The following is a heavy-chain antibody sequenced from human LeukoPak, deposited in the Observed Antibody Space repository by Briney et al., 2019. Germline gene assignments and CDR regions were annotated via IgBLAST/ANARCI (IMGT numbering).Heavy chain of an antibody. CDR3: ARTYYYYMDV. CDR2: INHSGST. Sequence: SETLSLTCAVYGGSFSGYYWSWIRQPPGKGLEWIGEINHSGSTNYNPSLKSRVTISVDTSKNQFSLKLSSVTAADTAVYYCARTYYYYMDVWGKGTTVTVSS. CDR1: GGSFSGYY. J-gene: IGHJ6*03. V-gene: IGHV4-34*01.